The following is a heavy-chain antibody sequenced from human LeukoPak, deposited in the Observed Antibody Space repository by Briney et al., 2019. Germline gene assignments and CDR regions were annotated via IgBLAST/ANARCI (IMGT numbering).Heavy chain of an antibody. CDR3: ARSSRSVDY. D-gene: IGHD2-15*01. J-gene: IGHJ4*02. V-gene: IGHV1-69*05. CDR2: IIPIFGTA. CDR1: GYTFTGYY. Sequence: ASVKVSCKASGYTFTGYYMHWVRQAPGQGLEWMGGIIPIFGTANYAQKFQGRVTITTDESTSTAYMELSSLRSEDTAVYYCARSSRSVDYWGQGTLVTVSS.